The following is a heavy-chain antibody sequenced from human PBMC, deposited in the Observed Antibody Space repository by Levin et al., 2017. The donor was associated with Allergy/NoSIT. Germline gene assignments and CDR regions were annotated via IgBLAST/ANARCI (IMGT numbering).Heavy chain of an antibody. V-gene: IGHV3-48*03. Sequence: PGESLKISCAASGFTFSSYEMNWVRQAPGKGLEWVSYISSSGSTIYYADSVKGRFTISRDNAKNSLYLQMNSLRAEDTAVYYCARDSELLPAAAETAAYDDYGMDVWGQGTTVTVSS. CDR1: GFTFSSYE. CDR3: ARDSELLPAAAETAAYDDYGMDV. J-gene: IGHJ6*02. CDR2: ISSSGSTI. D-gene: IGHD6-13*01.